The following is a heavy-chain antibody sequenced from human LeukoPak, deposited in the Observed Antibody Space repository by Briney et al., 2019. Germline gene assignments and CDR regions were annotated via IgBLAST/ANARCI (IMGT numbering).Heavy chain of an antibody. D-gene: IGHD4-17*01. Sequence: GGSLRLSCTASGFTVSSDYMSWVRQAPGKGLEWVSVVYSGGNTYYADSVKGRFTISRDNSKNTLYLQMNSLRAEDTAVYYCARVRGVHGDYVFDYWGQGTLVTVSS. J-gene: IGHJ4*02. CDR2: VYSGGNT. CDR3: ARVRGVHGDYVFDY. CDR1: GFTVSSDY. V-gene: IGHV3-66*01.